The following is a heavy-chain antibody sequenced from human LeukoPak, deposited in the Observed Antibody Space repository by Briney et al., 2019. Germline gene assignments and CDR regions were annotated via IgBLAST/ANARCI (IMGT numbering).Heavy chain of an antibody. CDR3: ARHGGGWYLSYFDY. Sequence: PSETLSLTCTVSGGSISSSSYYWGWIRQPPGKGLEWFGSIYYSGSTYYNPSLKSRVTISVDTSKNQFSLKLSSVTAADTAVYYCARHGGGWYLSYFDYWGQGTLVTVSS. CDR2: IYYSGST. J-gene: IGHJ4*02. CDR1: GGSISSSSYY. V-gene: IGHV4-39*07. D-gene: IGHD6-19*01.